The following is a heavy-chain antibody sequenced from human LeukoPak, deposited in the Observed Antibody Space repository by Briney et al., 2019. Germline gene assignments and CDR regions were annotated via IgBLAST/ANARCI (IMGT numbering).Heavy chain of an antibody. CDR1: GDSISSGSYY. CDR2: TYTSGST. V-gene: IGHV4-61*02. Sequence: SQTLYLTCTVSGDSISSGSYYWSWIRQPAGKELKWIGRTYTSGSTNYNPSLKSRVTITVDTSKNQFSLKLSSVTAADTAVYYCARDRGATNYYFDYWGQGTLVTVSS. J-gene: IGHJ4*02. CDR3: ARDRGATNYYFDY. D-gene: IGHD5-12*01.